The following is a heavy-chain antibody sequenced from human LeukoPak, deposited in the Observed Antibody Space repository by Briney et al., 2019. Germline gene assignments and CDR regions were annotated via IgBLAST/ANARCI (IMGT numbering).Heavy chain of an antibody. J-gene: IGHJ4*02. D-gene: IGHD3-10*01. CDR1: GYSFTSYW. V-gene: IGHV5-51*01. Sequence: GESLKISCKGSGYSFTSYWIGWVRQMPGKGLEWMGIIYPGDSDTRYSPSFQGQVTISADKSISTAYLQWSSLKASDTAMYYCARHRGGSGSYYNVFVYWGQGTLVTVSS. CDR2: IYPGDSDT. CDR3: ARHRGGSGSYYNVFVY.